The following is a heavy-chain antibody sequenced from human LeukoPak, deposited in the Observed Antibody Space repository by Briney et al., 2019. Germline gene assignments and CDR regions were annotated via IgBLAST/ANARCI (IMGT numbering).Heavy chain of an antibody. V-gene: IGHV3-30*02. D-gene: IGHD2-21*01. CDR3: AKVLPGGSFYSKQFDY. J-gene: IGHJ4*02. CDR2: TKYDGSEK. Sequence: GGSLRLSCAASGFPFSTYGMHWVRQAPDKGLEWVAYTKYDGSEKYYADSVNGRFTISRDNSKNTLYLQMNSLRAEDTAVYCCAKVLPGGSFYSKQFDYWGQGTLVTVSS. CDR1: GFPFSTYG.